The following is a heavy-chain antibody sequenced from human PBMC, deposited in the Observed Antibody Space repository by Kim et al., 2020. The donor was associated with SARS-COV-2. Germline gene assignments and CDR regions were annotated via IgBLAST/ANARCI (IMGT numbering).Heavy chain of an antibody. CDR2: IFSTGSP. CDR3: ARLSLYERSGYVFDY. D-gene: IGHD3-22*01. CDR1: GDSISGSRHY. V-gene: IGHV4-39*01. J-gene: IGHJ4*02. Sequence: SETLSLTCIVSGDSISGSRHYWGWIRQPPGKGLEWIGSIFSTGSPYYSPSLKSRVTIAVDTSKKQFSLNLSSVTAADTAVYYCARLSLYERSGYVFDYWGRGTLVTVSS.